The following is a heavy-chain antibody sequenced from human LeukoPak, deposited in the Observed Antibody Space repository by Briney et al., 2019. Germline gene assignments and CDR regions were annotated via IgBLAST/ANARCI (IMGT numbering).Heavy chain of an antibody. J-gene: IGHJ3*01. CDR3: AKDKGAYYYDSSAFGHAFDV. CDR2: ISWNSVTI. D-gene: IGHD3-22*01. CDR1: GFTFDDYA. Sequence: GGSLRLSCAASGFTFDDYAMHWVRQAPGKGLEWVSGISWNSVTIVYADSVKGRFTISRDNAKNSLYLQMNSLRAEDMALYYCAKDKGAYYYDSSAFGHAFDVWGQGTMVTVSS. V-gene: IGHV3-9*03.